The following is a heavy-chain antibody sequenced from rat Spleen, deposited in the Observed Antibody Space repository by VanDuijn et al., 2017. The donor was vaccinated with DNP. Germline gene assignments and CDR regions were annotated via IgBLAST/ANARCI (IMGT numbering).Heavy chain of an antibody. J-gene: IGHJ3*01. CDR2: ISYDRSDT. D-gene: IGHD4-3*01. Sequence: EVQLVESGGGLVQPGRSLKLSCVVSGITFSDHNMAWVRQAPKKGLEWVGTISYDRSDTYYRDSVKGRFTISRDNAKSSLYLQMDSLRSEETSTYYCAKEDNSGYGWFAYWGQGTLVTVSS. CDR3: AKEDNSGYGWFAY. V-gene: IGHV5-7*01. CDR1: GITFSDHN.